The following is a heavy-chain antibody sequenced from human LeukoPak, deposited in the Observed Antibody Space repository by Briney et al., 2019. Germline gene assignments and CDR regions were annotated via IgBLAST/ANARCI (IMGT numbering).Heavy chain of an antibody. CDR1: GYTFTSYY. J-gene: IGHJ4*02. CDR3: ARDNDSMFRGVITQYFDY. V-gene: IGHV1-2*02. D-gene: IGHD3-10*01. CDR2: INPNSGTT. Sequence: ASVKVSCKASGYTFTSYYMNWVRQAPGQGLEWMGGINPNSGTTNYAQKFQGRVTMTRDTSISTAYMELSRLRSDDTAVYYCARDNDSMFRGVITQYFDYWGPGTLVTVSS.